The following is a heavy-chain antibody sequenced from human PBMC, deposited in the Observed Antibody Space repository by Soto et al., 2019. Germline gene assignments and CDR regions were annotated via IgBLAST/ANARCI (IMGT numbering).Heavy chain of an antibody. CDR1: GFNMVNYA. J-gene: IGHJ4*02. V-gene: IGHV3-23*03. CDR2: LYSGGGTT. Sequence: EVQLLESGGGLVQPGGSLRLSCVGSGFNMVNYAMTWVRQAPGKGLEWVSLLYSGGGTTHSADSVEGRVTVSRDNSKNTMYLQISSLRDEDTAVYCCARTIIHYYFDSWGQGALVTVSS. CDR3: ARTIIHYYFDS.